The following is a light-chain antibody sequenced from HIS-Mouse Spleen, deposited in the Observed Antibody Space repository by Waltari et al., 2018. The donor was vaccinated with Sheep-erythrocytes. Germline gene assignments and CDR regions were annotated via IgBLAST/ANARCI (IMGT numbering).Light chain of an antibody. CDR1: QGISSY. CDR2: AAS. CDR3: QQYYSYPYT. J-gene: IGKJ2*01. Sequence: TESPSSLSASTGDRVTITCRASQGISSYLAWYQQKPGKAPKLLIYAASTLQSVVPSRFSGSGSGTDFTLTISCLQSEDFATYYCQQYYSYPYTFGQGTKLEIK. V-gene: IGKV1-8*01.